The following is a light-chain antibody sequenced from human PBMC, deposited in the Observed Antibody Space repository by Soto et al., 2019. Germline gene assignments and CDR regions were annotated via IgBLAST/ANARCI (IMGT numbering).Light chain of an antibody. CDR1: QSVSGY. CDR3: QQRYNWPIT. Sequence: VLTQSPETLSLSPGDTATLSCRASQSVSGYIGWYQQKPGQAPRLLIYADSNRATGIPARFSGSGSGTDFTLTISSLEPEDFSVYYCQQRYNWPITFGQGTRLEIK. CDR2: ADS. J-gene: IGKJ5*01. V-gene: IGKV3-11*01.